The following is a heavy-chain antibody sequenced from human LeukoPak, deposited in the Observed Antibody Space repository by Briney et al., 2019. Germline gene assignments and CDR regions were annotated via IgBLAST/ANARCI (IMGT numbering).Heavy chain of an antibody. CDR3: AKGTSSSSGYYYYGMDV. D-gene: IGHD2-2*01. J-gene: IGHJ6*02. V-gene: IGHV3-43*02. Sequence: GGSLRLSCAASGFTFDDYAMHWVRQAPGKGLEWVSLIGGDGGSTYYADSVKGRFTISRDNSKNSLYLQMNSLRTEDTALYYCAKGTSSSSGYYYYGMDVWGQGTTVTVSS. CDR1: GFTFDDYA. CDR2: IGGDGGST.